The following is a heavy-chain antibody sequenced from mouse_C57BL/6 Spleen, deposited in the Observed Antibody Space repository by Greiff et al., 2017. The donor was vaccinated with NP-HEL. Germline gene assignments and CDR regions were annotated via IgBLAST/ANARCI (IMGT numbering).Heavy chain of an antibody. CDR3: ARMGNYLYAMDY. D-gene: IGHD1-1*01. V-gene: IGHV1-55*01. J-gene: IGHJ4*01. Sequence: VQLQQPEAELVKPGASVKMSCKASGYTFTSYWITWVKQRPGQGLEWIGDIYPGSGSTNYNEKFKSKATLTVDTSSSTAYMQLSSLTSEDSAVYDCARMGNYLYAMDYWGQGTSVTVSS. CDR2: IYPGSGST. CDR1: GYTFTSYW.